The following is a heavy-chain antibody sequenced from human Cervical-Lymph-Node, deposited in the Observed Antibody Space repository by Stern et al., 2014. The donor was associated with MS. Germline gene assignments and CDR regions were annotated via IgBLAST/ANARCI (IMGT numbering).Heavy chain of an antibody. CDR1: GGSISSYSYY. Sequence: QVQLQESGPGLVKPSGTLSLTCTVSGGSISSYSYYWAWIRQPPGKGLEWIGSISSSGGTYFNPSLKSRVTMSVDTPKPHFSLKLSSVTAADTAVYYCAKDSGSYSSDAFDIWGQGTMVTVSS. CDR3: AKDSGSYSSDAFDI. D-gene: IGHD1-26*01. J-gene: IGHJ3*02. CDR2: ISSSGGT. V-gene: IGHV4-39*02.